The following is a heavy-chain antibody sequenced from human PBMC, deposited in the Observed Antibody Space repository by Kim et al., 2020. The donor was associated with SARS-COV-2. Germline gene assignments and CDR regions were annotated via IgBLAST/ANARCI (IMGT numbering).Heavy chain of an antibody. J-gene: IGHJ3*02. D-gene: IGHD6-19*01. CDR1: GFTFSSYA. CDR3: ATLWVVTYLRDAFDI. Sequence: GGSLRLSCAASGFTFSSYAMHWVRQAPGKGLEWVAVIWYDGSNKYYADSVKGRFTISRDNSKNTLYLQMNSLRAEDTAVYYCATLWVVTYLRDAFDIWGQGTMVTVSS. CDR2: IWYDGSNK. V-gene: IGHV3-33*01.